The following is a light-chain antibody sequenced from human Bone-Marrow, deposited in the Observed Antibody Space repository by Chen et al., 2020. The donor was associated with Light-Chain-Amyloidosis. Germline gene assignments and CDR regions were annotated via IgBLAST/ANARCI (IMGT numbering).Light chain of an antibody. V-gene: IGLV6-57*01. CDR1: SGSIATNY. Sequence: NFMLTQPHSVSESPGKTVIISCTRSSGSIATNYVQWYQQRPGSSPTTVIYEDDQRPSGVPDRCSVSIGRSSNSASLTISGLKTEDEADYYCQSYQGSSQGVFGGGTKLTVL. J-gene: IGLJ3*02. CDR3: QSYQGSSQGV. CDR2: EDD.